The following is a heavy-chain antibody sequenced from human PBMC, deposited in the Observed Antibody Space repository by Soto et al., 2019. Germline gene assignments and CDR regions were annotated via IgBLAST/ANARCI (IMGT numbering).Heavy chain of an antibody. CDR3: ARAIQTYYYDSSGYSNAFDI. D-gene: IGHD3-22*01. V-gene: IGHV1-2*04. CDR2: INPNSGGT. Sequence: GASVKVSCKASGYTFTGYYMHWVRQAPGQGLEWMGWINPNSGGTNYAQKFQGWVTMTRDTSISTAYMELSRLRSDDTAVYYCARAIQTYYYDSSGYSNAFDIWGQGTMVTVSS. CDR1: GYTFTGYY. J-gene: IGHJ3*02.